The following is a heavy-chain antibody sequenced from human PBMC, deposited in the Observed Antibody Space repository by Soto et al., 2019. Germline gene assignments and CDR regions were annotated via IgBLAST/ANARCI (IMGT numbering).Heavy chain of an antibody. J-gene: IGHJ4*02. CDR1: GGSVSSGSYH. CDR2: IYYSGST. Sequence: SETLSLTCTVSGGSVSSGSYHWSWIRQPPGKGLEWIGYIYYSGSTNYNPSLKSRVTISVDTSKNQFSLKLSSVTAADTAVYYCARLRRAIVVVAALYLDHWGQGTLVTVSS. D-gene: IGHD2-2*01. CDR3: ARLRRAIVVVAALYLDH. V-gene: IGHV4-61*01.